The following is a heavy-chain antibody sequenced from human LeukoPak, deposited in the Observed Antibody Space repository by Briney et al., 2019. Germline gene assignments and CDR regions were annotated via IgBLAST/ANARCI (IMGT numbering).Heavy chain of an antibody. Sequence: GGSLRLSCAASGFTFDDYAMHWVRQAPGKGLEWVSLISGDGSRTYYADSVKGRFTISRDNAKNSLYLQMNSLRAEDTAIYYCTISGSHIDYWGQGTLVTVSS. D-gene: IGHD1-26*01. V-gene: IGHV3-43*02. CDR1: GFTFDDYA. CDR3: TISGSHIDY. CDR2: ISGDGSRT. J-gene: IGHJ4*02.